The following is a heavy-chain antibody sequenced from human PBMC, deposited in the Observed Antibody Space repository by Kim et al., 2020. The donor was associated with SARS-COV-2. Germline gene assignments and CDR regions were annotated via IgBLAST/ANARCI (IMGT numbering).Heavy chain of an antibody. Sequence: SRKSRVTISVDTAKNQFSLKLSAVTAADTAVYYCARGRDGYNPSLYYFDYWGQGTLVTVSS. CDR3: ARGRDGYNPSLYYFDY. J-gene: IGHJ4*02. D-gene: IGHD5-12*01. V-gene: IGHV4-59*09.